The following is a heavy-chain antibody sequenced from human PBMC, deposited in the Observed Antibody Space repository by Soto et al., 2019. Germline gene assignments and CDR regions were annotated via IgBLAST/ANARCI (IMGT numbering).Heavy chain of an antibody. CDR3: ARGTYYDSSGYQNWYFDL. CDR2: IIPIFGTA. Sequence: QVQLVQSGAEVKKPGSSVKVSCKASGGTFSSYAISWVRQAPGQGLEWMGGIIPIFGTANYAQKLQGRVTINADKSTSTAYMELSSLRSEDTAVYYCARGTYYDSSGYQNWYFDLWGRGTLVTVSS. J-gene: IGHJ2*01. D-gene: IGHD3-22*01. V-gene: IGHV1-69*06. CDR1: GGTFSSYA.